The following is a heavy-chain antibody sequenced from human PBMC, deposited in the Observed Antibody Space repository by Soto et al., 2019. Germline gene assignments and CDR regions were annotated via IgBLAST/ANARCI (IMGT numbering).Heavy chain of an antibody. V-gene: IGHV3-30*03. D-gene: IGHD3-22*01. CDR3: ARDDDNSGHFHCSEY. Sequence: QVQLVESGGGVVQPGRSLRLSCAASGFTFSNYGMHWVRQAPGKGLEWVAIISSDGSNKYHADSVKGRFTISRDNSKNTLYLQMNSLRPEDTAVYYCARDDDNSGHFHCSEYWGQGTLVTVSS. CDR2: ISSDGSNK. CDR1: GFTFSNYG. J-gene: IGHJ4*02.